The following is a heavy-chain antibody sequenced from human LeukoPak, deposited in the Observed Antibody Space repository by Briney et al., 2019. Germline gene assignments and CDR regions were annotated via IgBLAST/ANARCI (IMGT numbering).Heavy chain of an antibody. CDR3: ARQAYSSGWYTAAY. CDR2: IYDSETT. D-gene: IGHD6-19*01. V-gene: IGHV4-59*08. Sequence: SETLSLTCTVSGGSISSSYWSWIRQPPGKGLEWIASIYDSETTQYNPSPRSGATISSDTSKNQFSLKLRSVTAADTAVYYCARQAYSSGWYTAAYWGQGTLVTVSS. CDR1: GGSISSSY. J-gene: IGHJ4*02.